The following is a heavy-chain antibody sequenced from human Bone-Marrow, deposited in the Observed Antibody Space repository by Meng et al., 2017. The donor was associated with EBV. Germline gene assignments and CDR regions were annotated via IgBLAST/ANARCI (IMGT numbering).Heavy chain of an antibody. Sequence: QWQVCQSGVNLKKPGASVKVSCKAAGSTFTSYAMNWVRQAPGQGLEWMGWINTNTGNPTYAQGFTGRFVFSLDTSVSTAYLQISSLKAEDTAVYYCARGKGSSWYNWFDPWGQGTLVTVSS. D-gene: IGHD6-13*01. CDR2: INTNTGNP. CDR3: ARGKGSSWYNWFDP. J-gene: IGHJ5*02. CDR1: GSTFTSYA. V-gene: IGHV7-4-1*02.